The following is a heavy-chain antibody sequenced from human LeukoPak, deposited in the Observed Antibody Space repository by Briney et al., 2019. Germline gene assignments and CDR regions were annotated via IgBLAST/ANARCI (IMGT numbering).Heavy chain of an antibody. CDR3: ARGSSGWYGGRYFDY. D-gene: IGHD6-19*01. Sequence: GSLRLSCAASGFTFSSYSMNWVRQAPGKGLEWVSYISSSSSTIYYADSVKGRFTISRDNAKNSLYLQMNSLRAEDTAVYYCARGSSGWYGGRYFDYWGQGTLVTVSS. CDR1: GFTFSSYS. CDR2: ISSSSSTI. V-gene: IGHV3-48*04. J-gene: IGHJ4*02.